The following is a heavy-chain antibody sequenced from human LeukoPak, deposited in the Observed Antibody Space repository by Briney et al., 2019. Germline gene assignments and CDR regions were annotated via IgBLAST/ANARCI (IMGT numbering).Heavy chain of an antibody. D-gene: IGHD7-27*01. Sequence: SGGSLRLSCAASGFIFGNYAMYWVRQAPGKGLEYVSAISSNGRNTYYGGSVKGRFTISRDNSKNTLFLQMGSLRPEDMAVYYCARDPNWGSIDYWGQGTLDTVSS. J-gene: IGHJ4*02. CDR2: ISSNGRNT. CDR3: ARDPNWGSIDY. V-gene: IGHV3-64*02. CDR1: GFIFGNYA.